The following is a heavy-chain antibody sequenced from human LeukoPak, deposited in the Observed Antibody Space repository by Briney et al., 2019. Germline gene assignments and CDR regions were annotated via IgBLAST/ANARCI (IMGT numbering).Heavy chain of an antibody. CDR1: GGSFSGYY. D-gene: IGHD3-9*01. CDR2: INHSGST. Sequence: SETLSLTCAVYGGSFSGYYWSWIRQPPGKGLECIGEINHSGSTNYNPSLKSRVTISVDTSKNQFSLKLSSVTAADTAVYYCARGGSTLHSAGGHDIEFYYYYYMDVWGKGTTVTISS. V-gene: IGHV4-34*01. CDR3: ARGGSTLHSAGGHDIEFYYYYYMDV. J-gene: IGHJ6*03.